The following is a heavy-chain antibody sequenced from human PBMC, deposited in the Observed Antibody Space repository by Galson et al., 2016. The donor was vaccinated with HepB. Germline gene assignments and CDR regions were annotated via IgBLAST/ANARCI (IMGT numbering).Heavy chain of an antibody. V-gene: IGHV3-23*01. CDR2: ISGSGGST. Sequence: SGFTFSSYAMSWVRQAPGKGLEWVSAISGSGGSTYYADSVKGRFAISRDNSKNTLYLQMNSLRAEDTAVYYCAKAIQLWGFYYFDYWGQGTLVTVSS. J-gene: IGHJ4*02. CDR1: GFTFSSYA. CDR3: AKAIQLWGFYYFDY. D-gene: IGHD5-18*01.